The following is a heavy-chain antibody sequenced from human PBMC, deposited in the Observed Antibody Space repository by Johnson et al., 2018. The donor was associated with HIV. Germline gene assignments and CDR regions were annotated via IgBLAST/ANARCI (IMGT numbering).Heavy chain of an antibody. D-gene: IGHD3-16*01. V-gene: IGHV3-30*18. CDR2: LGGSEK. CDR1: GLSFSNFG. J-gene: IGHJ3*02. CDR3: AKPITGMVLLPGDAFDI. Sequence: QVKLVESGGGVVQPGKSLTLSCVGSGLSFSNFGIHWVRQAPGKGPEWVSSLGGSEKYYVDSVKGRFTISRDNAKNSLYLQMNSLRAEDTAFYYCAKPITGMVLLPGDAFDIWGQGTMVTVSS.